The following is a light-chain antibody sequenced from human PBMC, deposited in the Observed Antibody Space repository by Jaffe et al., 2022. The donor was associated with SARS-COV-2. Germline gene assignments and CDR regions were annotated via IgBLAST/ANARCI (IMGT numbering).Light chain of an antibody. CDR2: GAS. CDR3: QQYGPGIT. Sequence: EIVLTQSPGTLSLSPGERATLSCRASQSVSSSYLAWYQQKPGQAPRLLIYGASSRATGIPDRFSGSGSGTDFTLTISRLEPEDFAVYYCQQYGPGITFGGGTKVEIK. J-gene: IGKJ4*01. CDR1: QSVSSSY. V-gene: IGKV3-20*01.